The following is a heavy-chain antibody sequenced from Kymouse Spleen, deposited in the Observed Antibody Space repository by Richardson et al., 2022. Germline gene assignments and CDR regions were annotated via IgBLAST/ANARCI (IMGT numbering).Heavy chain of an antibody. CDR2: IWYDGSNK. CDR1: GFTFSSYG. CDR3: ARDELLWFGELSLLYYYYYGMDV. Sequence: QVQLVESGGGVVQPGRSLRLSCAASGFTFSSYGMHWVRQAPGKGLEWVAVIWYDGSNKYYADSVKGRFTISRDNSKNTLYLQMNSLRAEDTAVYYCARDELLWFGELSLLYYYYYGMDVWGQGTTVTVSS. D-gene: IGHD3-10*01. V-gene: IGHV3-33*01. J-gene: IGHJ6*02.